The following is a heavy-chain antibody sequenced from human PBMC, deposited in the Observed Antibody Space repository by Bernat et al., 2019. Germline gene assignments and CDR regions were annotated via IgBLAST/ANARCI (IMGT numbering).Heavy chain of an antibody. J-gene: IGHJ5*02. CDR1: GFTFSSYA. CDR3: AKSGGYCGGGTCYPNWFDP. D-gene: IGHD2-15*01. Sequence: EVQLLESGGGLVQPGGSLRLSCAASGFTFSSYAMSWVRQAPGKGLEWVSTISGGGDGTYYADSVKGRFTISRDNSKNTLYLQMNSLSAEDTALYYCAKSGGYCGGGTCYPNWFDPWGRGTLVT. V-gene: IGHV3-23*01. CDR2: ISGGGDGT.